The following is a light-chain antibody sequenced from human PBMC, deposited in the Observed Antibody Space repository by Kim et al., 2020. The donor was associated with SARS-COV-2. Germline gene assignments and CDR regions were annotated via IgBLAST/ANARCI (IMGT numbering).Light chain of an antibody. V-gene: IGLV3-1*01. Sequence: VSPGQTASITCAGEKLGDKYACWYQPTPGQSPLLVLYQDSKRPSGIPERFSGSNSGNTATLTISGTQAMDEADYYCQAWDSSIVVFGGGTQLTVL. CDR3: QAWDSSIVV. CDR1: KLGDKY. J-gene: IGLJ2*01. CDR2: QDS.